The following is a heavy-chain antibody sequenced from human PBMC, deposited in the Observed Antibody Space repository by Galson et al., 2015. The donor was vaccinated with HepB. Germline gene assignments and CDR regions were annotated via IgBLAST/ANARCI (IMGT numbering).Heavy chain of an antibody. CDR2: INGRGSTT. J-gene: IGHJ5*02. V-gene: IGHV3-23*01. D-gene: IGHD3-16*01. CDR1: GFIFRHHA. Sequence: SLRLPCAGSGFIFRHHAMAWIRQAPGKGLEWVSGINGRGSTTYYADAVKGRFSISRDNSKNTVFLQMDNLKVDDTAIYYCVKEGAWFGGDWFDPWGQGTLVTVS. CDR3: VKEGAWFGGDWFDP.